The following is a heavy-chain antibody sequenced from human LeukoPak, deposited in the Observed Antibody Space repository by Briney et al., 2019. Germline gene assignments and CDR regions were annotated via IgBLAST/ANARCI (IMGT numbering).Heavy chain of an antibody. CDR3: ATRNYYDSTGYYNY. V-gene: IGHV4-4*02. CDR2: VYHREST. D-gene: IGHD3-22*01. CDR1: GGSISTDNW. Sequence: PSGTLSLTCAVSGGSISTDNWWTWVRQPPGKGLEWIGEVYHRESTNSNPSLKSRVTISVDKSKNQFSLKLTSVTAADTALYYCATRNYYDSTGYYNYWGQGTLVTVSS. J-gene: IGHJ4*02.